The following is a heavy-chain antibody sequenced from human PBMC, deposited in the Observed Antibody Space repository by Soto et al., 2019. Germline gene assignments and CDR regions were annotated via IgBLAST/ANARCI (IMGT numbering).Heavy chain of an antibody. Sequence: QVQLVQSGAEVKKPGASVKVSCKASGYTFTSYGISWVRQAPGQGLEWMGWISAYNGNTNYAQKLQGRVTMTTDTSTSTAYMERRSLRSDDTAVYYCARDRNSYSSGWYVLYWGQGTLVTVSS. V-gene: IGHV1-18*01. CDR3: ARDRNSYSSGWYVLY. J-gene: IGHJ4*02. CDR2: ISAYNGNT. CDR1: GYTFTSYG. D-gene: IGHD6-19*01.